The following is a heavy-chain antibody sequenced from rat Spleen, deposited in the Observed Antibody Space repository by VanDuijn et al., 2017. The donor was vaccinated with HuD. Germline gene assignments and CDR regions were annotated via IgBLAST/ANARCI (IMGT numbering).Heavy chain of an antibody. Sequence: EVQLVESDGDLVQPGRSLKLSCAASGFTFSDYYMAWVRQAPTKGLEWVATISPSGGNTYYRDSVKGRFTISRDNAKSTLYLQMDSLRSEDTASYYCARHGDYNNYGWFAYWGQGVMVTVSS. J-gene: IGHJ2*01. V-gene: IGHV5-25*01. CDR1: GFTFSDYY. CDR3: ARHGDYNNYGWFAY. CDR2: ISPSGGNT. D-gene: IGHD1-10*01.